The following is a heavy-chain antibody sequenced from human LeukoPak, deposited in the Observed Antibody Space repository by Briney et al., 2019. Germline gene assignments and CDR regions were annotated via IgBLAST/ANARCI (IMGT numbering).Heavy chain of an antibody. V-gene: IGHV1-69*13. CDR2: IIPIVGTT. CDR3: ARGGYYYDSSGYSHLPDY. J-gene: IGHJ4*02. D-gene: IGHD3-22*01. CDR1: GGAFSSYA. Sequence: SVKVSCKASGGAFSSYAFSWVRQAPGQGLEWMGGIIPIVGTTNYAQMFQGRVTITADESTSTAYMELSSLRSEDTAVYYCARGGYYYDSSGYSHLPDYWGQGTLVTVSA.